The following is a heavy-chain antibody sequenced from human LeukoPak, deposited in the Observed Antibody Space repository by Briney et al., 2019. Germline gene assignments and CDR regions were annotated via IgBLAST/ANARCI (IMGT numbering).Heavy chain of an antibody. V-gene: IGHV4-38-2*02. D-gene: IGHD3-22*01. CDR3: ALIVVVIRDNWFDP. Sequence: SETLFLTCTVSGYSISSGYYWGWIRQPPGKGLEWIGSIYHSGSTYYNPSLKSRVTISVDTSKNQFSLKLSSVTAADTAVYYCALIVVVIRDNWFDPWGQGTLVTVSS. CDR1: GYSISSGYY. CDR2: IYHSGST. J-gene: IGHJ5*02.